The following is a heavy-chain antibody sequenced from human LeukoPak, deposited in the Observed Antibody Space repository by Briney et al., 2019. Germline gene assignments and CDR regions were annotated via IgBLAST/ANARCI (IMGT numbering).Heavy chain of an antibody. J-gene: IGHJ4*02. Sequence: SETLSLTCAVYGGSFSGYYWSWIRQPPGKGLEWIGEINHSGSTNYNPSLKSRVTISVDKSKNQFSLKLSSVTAADTAVYYCARSSSSWIFDYWGQGTLVTVSS. V-gene: IGHV4-34*01. CDR3: ARSSSSWIFDY. CDR2: INHSGST. D-gene: IGHD6-13*01. CDR1: GGSFSGYY.